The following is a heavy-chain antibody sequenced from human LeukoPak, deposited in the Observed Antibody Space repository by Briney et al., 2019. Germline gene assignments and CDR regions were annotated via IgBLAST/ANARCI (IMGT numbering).Heavy chain of an antibody. Sequence: GGSLRLSCAASGFTFSSYEINWVRQAPGKGLEWVSYISSSGSTIYYADSVKGRFTISRDNAKNSLFLQMTSLRAEDTAVYYCARDLGGSGPAHVTGYFDYWGQGTLVTVSS. V-gene: IGHV3-48*03. CDR3: ARDLGGSGPAHVTGYFDY. CDR1: GFTFSSYE. J-gene: IGHJ4*02. CDR2: ISSSGSTI. D-gene: IGHD2-2*01.